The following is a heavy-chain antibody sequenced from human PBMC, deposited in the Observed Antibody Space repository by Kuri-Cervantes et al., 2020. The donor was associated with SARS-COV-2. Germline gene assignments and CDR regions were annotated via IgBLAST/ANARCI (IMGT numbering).Heavy chain of an antibody. CDR1: GGSISSYY. J-gene: IGHJ4*02. Sequence: SETLSLTCTVSGGSISSYYWSWIRQPPGKGLEWIGYIYYTGSTNYNPSLKSRVTISVDTSKKQLSLKLSSVTAADTAVYYCARSASPPSSPAYYFDYWGQGTLVTVSS. V-gene: IGHV4-59*01. CDR2: IYYTGST. CDR3: ARSASPPSSPAYYFDY.